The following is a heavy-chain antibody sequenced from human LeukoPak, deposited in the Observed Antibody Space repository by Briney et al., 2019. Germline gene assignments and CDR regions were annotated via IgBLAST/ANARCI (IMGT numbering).Heavy chain of an antibody. J-gene: IGHJ4*02. V-gene: IGHV4-61*02. CDR3: ASGHAGFWSGDIK. CDR1: GGSISSGSYY. D-gene: IGHD3-3*01. Sequence: PSETLSLTCTVSGGSISSGSYYWSWIRQPAGKGLEWIGRIYTSGSTNYNPSLKSRVTISVDTSKNQFSLKLSSVTAADTAVYYCASGHAGFWSGDIKWGQGTLVTVSS. CDR2: IYTSGST.